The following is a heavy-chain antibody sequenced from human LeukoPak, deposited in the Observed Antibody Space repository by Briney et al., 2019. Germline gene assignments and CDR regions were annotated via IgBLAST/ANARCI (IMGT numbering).Heavy chain of an antibody. Sequence: GGSLRLSCAASGFTFSSYGMHWVRQAPGKGLEWVAFIRYDGSNKYYADSVKGRFTISRDNSKNTLYLQMNSLRAEDTAVYYCAPYCSGGSCYKSYAFDIWGQGTMVTVSS. CDR2: IRYDGSNK. D-gene: IGHD2-15*01. CDR3: APYCSGGSCYKSYAFDI. J-gene: IGHJ3*02. V-gene: IGHV3-30*02. CDR1: GFTFSSYG.